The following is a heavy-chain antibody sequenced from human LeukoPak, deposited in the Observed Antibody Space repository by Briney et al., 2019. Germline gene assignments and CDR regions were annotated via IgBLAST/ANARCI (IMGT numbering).Heavy chain of an antibody. D-gene: IGHD3-22*01. V-gene: IGHV3-48*03. Sequence: GGSLRLSCAASGFSFSSYEMNWVRQAPGKGLEWVSYISSSGSTIYYADSVKGRFIIFRDNSKNTVYLQLNSLRAEDTAVYYCARGGDTIGSIRSPFDIWGQGTMVTVSS. CDR1: GFSFSSYE. CDR3: ARGGDTIGSIRSPFDI. CDR2: ISSSGSTI. J-gene: IGHJ3*02.